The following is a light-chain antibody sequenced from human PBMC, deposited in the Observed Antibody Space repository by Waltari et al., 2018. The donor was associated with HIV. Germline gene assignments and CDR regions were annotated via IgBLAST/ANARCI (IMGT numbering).Light chain of an antibody. CDR3: SSYTANETLV. CDR2: GVN. CDR1: SRDIGLYTY. V-gene: IGLV2-14*03. Sequence: HSALTQPASVSGSPGQSISISCTGTSRDIGLYTYVSWYQQYPGKAPQVLIYGVNSRPLGISFRFSGSKSGNTASLTISGLQAEDEADYYCSSYTANETLVFGGGTKLTVL. J-gene: IGLJ2*01.